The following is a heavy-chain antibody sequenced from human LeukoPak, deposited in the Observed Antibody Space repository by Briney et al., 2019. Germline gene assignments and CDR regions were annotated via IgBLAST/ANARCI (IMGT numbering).Heavy chain of an antibody. J-gene: IGHJ6*03. V-gene: IGHV1-69*13. CDR2: IIPIFGTA. Sequence: GASVKVSCKASGGTFSSYAISWVRQAPGQGLEWMGGIIPIFGTANYAQKFQGRVTITADESTSTAYMELSSLRSEDTAVYYCARDAKLPGSGSQYGRMDYYYYMDVWGKGTTVTVSS. CDR1: GGTFSSYA. CDR3: ARDAKLPGSGSQYGRMDYYYYMDV. D-gene: IGHD3-10*01.